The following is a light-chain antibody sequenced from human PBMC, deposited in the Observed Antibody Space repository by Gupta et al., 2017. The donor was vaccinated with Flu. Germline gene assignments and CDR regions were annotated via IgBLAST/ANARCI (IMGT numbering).Light chain of an antibody. CDR1: HDITNY. V-gene: IGKV1-33*01. Sequence: DIQMTQSPSSLSASVGDRVTITCQASHDITNYLNWFQHKPGKAPKLLIYASSNLEAGVPSRFSGSGSGTDFTRAINNLQPEDIATYFCQQYDDLPFTFGPGTKVDL. J-gene: IGKJ3*01. CDR3: QQYDDLPFT. CDR2: ASS.